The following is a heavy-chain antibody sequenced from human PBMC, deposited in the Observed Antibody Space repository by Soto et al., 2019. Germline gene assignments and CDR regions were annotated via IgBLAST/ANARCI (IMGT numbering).Heavy chain of an antibody. V-gene: IGHV3-33*01. CDR1: GFTFSSYG. Sequence: PGGSLRLSCAASGFTFSSYGMHWVRQAPGKGLEWVAVIWYDGSNKYYADSVKGRFTISRDNSKNTLYLQMNSLRAEDTAVYYCARDTSYSSSWYNEDKALYYFDYWGQGTPVTVSS. D-gene: IGHD6-13*01. J-gene: IGHJ4*02. CDR2: IWYDGSNK. CDR3: ARDTSYSSSWYNEDKALYYFDY.